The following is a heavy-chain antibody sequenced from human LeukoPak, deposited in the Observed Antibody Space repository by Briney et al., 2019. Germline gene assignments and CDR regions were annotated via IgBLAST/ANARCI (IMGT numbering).Heavy chain of an antibody. CDR1: GFIFSDHW. D-gene: IGHD3-3*01. CDR2: INNDGSST. J-gene: IGHJ4*02. V-gene: IGHV3-74*01. CDR3: VRERNNFWSGHHSIFDS. Sequence: PWGSLRLSCAASGFIFSDHWMHWVRQAPGKGLVWLSRINNDGSSTIYADSVKGRFTFSRGNAENTLFLEMSSLRVEDTAVYYCVRERNNFWSGHHSIFDSWGQGTLVTVSS.